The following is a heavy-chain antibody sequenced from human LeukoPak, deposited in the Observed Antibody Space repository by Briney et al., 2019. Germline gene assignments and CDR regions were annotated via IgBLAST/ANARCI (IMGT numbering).Heavy chain of an antibody. Sequence: SETLSLTCAVSGGSFSDYYWSWFRQPPGKGLEWIGEINHSGSTSDNPSLKSRVTISIDTSKNQFSLKLSSVTAADTAVYYCAREVSSSWSGYYFYYMDVWGKGTTVTVSS. CDR2: INHSGST. V-gene: IGHV4-34*01. J-gene: IGHJ6*03. CDR3: AREVSSSWSGYYFYYMDV. D-gene: IGHD6-13*01. CDR1: GGSFSDYY.